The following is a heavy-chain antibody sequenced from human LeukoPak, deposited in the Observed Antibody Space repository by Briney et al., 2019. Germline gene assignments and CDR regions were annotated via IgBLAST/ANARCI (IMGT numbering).Heavy chain of an antibody. J-gene: IGHJ4*02. D-gene: IGHD2-15*01. CDR1: GFTFSNHW. CDR2: IKQDGSEK. V-gene: IGHV3-7*01. CDR3: ARERMVTRYFDY. Sequence: GGSLRLSCGASGFTFSNHWMIWVRQAPGKGLEWVANIKQDGSEKYYVDSVKGRFTISRDNAKNSLYLQMNSLRAEDTAVYYCARERMVTRYFDYWGQGTLVTVSS.